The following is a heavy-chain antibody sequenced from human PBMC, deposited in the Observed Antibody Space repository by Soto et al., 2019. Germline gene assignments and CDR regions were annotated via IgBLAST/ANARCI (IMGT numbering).Heavy chain of an antibody. J-gene: IGHJ4*02. CDR2: IYYSGST. V-gene: IGHV4-61*08. Sequence: PSETLSLTCTVSGGSISSGGYYWSWIRQPPGKGLEWIGYIYYSGSTNYNPSLRSRVTISVDTSKNQYSLKLSSVTAADTAVYYCARQVTGTTSFDYWGQGTLVTVSS. D-gene: IGHD1-20*01. CDR1: GGSISSGGYY. CDR3: ARQVTGTTSFDY.